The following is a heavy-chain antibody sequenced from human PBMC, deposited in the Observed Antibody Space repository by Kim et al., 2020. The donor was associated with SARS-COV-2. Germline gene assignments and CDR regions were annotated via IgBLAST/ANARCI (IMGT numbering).Heavy chain of an antibody. D-gene: IGHD2-21*01. J-gene: IGHJ6*02. CDR2: I. CDR3: TRDVLAGGADV. V-gene: IGHV3-9*01. Sequence: IDSADSLKGRFITARDTARNSLYLQMNSLRPEDTALYYCTRDVLAGGADVWGQGTAVIVSS.